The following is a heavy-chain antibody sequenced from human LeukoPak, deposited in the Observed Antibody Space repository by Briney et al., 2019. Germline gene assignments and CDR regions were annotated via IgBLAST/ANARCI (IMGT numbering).Heavy chain of an antibody. CDR2: ISGSGSMT. D-gene: IGHD3-22*01. V-gene: IGHV3-23*01. Sequence: GGSLRLSCAGSGITFRIYAMTWVRQAPEKGLEWVSAISGSGSMTYYADSVKGRFTISRDKSNNTLYLQMNSLRAEDTALYYCAKTGDYFDSTDYYRPDAFDIWGQGTMVTVSS. CDR1: GITFRIYA. J-gene: IGHJ3*02. CDR3: AKTGDYFDSTDYYRPDAFDI.